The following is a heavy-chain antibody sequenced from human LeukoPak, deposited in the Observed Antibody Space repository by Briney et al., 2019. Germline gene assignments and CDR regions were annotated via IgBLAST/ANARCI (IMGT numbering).Heavy chain of an antibody. CDR1: GGSIRSSYYY. J-gene: IGHJ2*01. CDR2: IFHSGSI. CDR3: ARAPQPTSYGDYGKRYFDL. Sequence: SETLSLTCTVSGGSIRSSYYYWGWIRQPPGKGLEWIGYIFHSGSINNNPSLKSRVTISVDTSKNQFSLKLTSVTAADTAVYYCARAPQPTSYGDYGKRYFDLWGRGTLVTVSS. D-gene: IGHD4-17*01. V-gene: IGHV4-61*05.